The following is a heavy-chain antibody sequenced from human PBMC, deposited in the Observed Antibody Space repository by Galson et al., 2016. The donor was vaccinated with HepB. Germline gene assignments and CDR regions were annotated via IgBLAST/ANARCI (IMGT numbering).Heavy chain of an antibody. CDR2: IHYTGTT. V-gene: IGHV4-59*01. J-gene: IGHJ6*02. CDR3: ARGRFGGGTLYYGLDV. CDR1: GGSISDDY. Sequence: LSLTCTVSGGSISDDYWSWIRQSPGKGLEWIGYIHYTGTTNYSPSLKSRVTISVDTSKNQFSLKRTPVTAADTAVYFCARGRFGGGTLYYGLDVWGQGTAVTVSS. D-gene: IGHD3-16*01.